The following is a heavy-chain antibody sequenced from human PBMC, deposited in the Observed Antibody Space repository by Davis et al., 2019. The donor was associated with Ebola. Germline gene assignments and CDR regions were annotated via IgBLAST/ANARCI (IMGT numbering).Heavy chain of an antibody. CDR1: GFTFSSYA. CDR3: AKSIAAAPYYYYYGMDV. Sequence: GESLKISCAASGFTFSSYAMSWVRQAPGKGLEWVSAISGSGGSTYYADSVKGRFTISRDNSKNTLYLQMNSLRAEDTAVYYCAKSIAAAPYYYYYGMDVWGQGTTVTVSS. D-gene: IGHD6-13*01. V-gene: IGHV3-23*01. J-gene: IGHJ6*02. CDR2: ISGSGGST.